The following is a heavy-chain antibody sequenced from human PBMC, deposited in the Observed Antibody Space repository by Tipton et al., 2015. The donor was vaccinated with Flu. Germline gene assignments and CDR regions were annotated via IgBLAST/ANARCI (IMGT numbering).Heavy chain of an antibody. CDR2: IIPIFGTA. J-gene: IGHJ3*02. D-gene: IGHD4-17*01. V-gene: IGHV1-69*01. CDR1: GGTFSSYA. Sequence: QSGAEVKKPGSSVKVSCKASGGTFSSYAISWVRQAPGQGLEWMGGIIPIFGTANYAQKFQGRVTITADESTSTAYMELNSLRSEDTAVYYCASLWATVTQDAFDIWGQGTMVTVSS. CDR3: ASLWATVTQDAFDI.